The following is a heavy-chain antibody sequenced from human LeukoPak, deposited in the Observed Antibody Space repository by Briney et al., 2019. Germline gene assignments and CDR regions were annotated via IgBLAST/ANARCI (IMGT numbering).Heavy chain of an antibody. Sequence: GGSLRLSCAASGFTVSSNYMSWVRQVPGKGLEWVSVIYNGGSIYYADSVKGRFTISRDDSKNTVYLQMNSLRAEDTALYYCAYLGLSSDWNDVPGPQIDYWGQGTLVTVSS. V-gene: IGHV3-53*01. CDR1: GFTVSSNY. CDR3: AYLGLSSDWNDVPGPQIDY. D-gene: IGHD1-1*01. CDR2: IYNGGSI. J-gene: IGHJ4*02.